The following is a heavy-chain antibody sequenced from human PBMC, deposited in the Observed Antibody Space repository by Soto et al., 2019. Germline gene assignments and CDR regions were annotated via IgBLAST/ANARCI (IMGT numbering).Heavy chain of an antibody. CDR3: ARVEAAAAKPFDY. V-gene: IGHV4-31*03. D-gene: IGHD6-13*01. J-gene: IGHJ4*02. CDR2: IYYSGST. CDR1: GGSITSGGYY. Sequence: QVQLQESGPGLVKPSQTLSLTCTVSGGSITSGGYYWSWIRQHPGKGLEWIGYIYYSGSTYYNPLLKSRVTISVDTSKNQFSLKLSSVTAADTAVYYCARVEAAAAKPFDYWGQGTLVTVSS.